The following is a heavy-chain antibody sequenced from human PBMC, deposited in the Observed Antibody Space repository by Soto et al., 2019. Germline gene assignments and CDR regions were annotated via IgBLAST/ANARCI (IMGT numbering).Heavy chain of an antibody. CDR1: GYTFTSYD. D-gene: IGHD3-3*01. V-gene: IGHV1-18*04. CDR3: ARTWFTLFGGVNYGMDV. J-gene: IGHJ6*02. Sequence: QLVQSGAEVKKPGASVKVSCKASGYTFTSYDISWVRQAPGQGLEWLGGISPHNGNTDYEQKFQRRVIMTTDISTSTAYMELRSLISDDTAVYYCARTWFTLFGGVNYGMDVWGQGTTVTVSS. CDR2: ISPHNGNT.